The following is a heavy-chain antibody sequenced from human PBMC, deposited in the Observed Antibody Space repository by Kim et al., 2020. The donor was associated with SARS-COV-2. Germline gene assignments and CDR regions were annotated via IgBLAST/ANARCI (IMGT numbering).Heavy chain of an antibody. V-gene: IGHV4-34*01. Sequence: SETLSLTCAVYGGSYSGYYWSWIRQPPGKGLEWIGEISNCGSTNYNPSLKSRVTISVDTPKNQFSLQLSSVNAADMAVYYCAHPPGGLSFGYWGQGTLVT. CDR2: ISNCGST. D-gene: IGHD3-16*01. J-gene: IGHJ4*02. CDR3: AHPPGGLSFGY. CDR1: GGSYSGYY.